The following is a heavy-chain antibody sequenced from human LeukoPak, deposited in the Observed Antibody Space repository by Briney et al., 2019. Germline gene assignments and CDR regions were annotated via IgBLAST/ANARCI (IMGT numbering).Heavy chain of an antibody. CDR1: GYTFTSYG. Sequence: ASVKVSCKASGYTFTSYGISWVRQAPGQGLEWMGWMNPNSGNTGYAQKFQGRVTMTGNTSISTAYMELSSLRSEDTAVYYCARSWDQLLFVVDYWGQGTLVTVSS. CDR3: ARSWDQLLFVVDY. V-gene: IGHV1-8*02. J-gene: IGHJ4*02. D-gene: IGHD2-2*01. CDR2: MNPNSGNT.